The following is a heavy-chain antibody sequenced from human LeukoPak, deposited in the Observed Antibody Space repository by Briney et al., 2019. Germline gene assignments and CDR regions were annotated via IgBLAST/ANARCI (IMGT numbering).Heavy chain of an antibody. D-gene: IGHD2-2*01. Sequence: GGSLRLSCAASGFTFSSYAMGWVRQAPGKGLEWVSAISGSGGSTYYADSVKGRFTISRDNSKNTLYLQMNSLRAEDTAVYYCAKEGIGDIVVVPAAPTFDYWGQGTLVTVSS. CDR3: AKEGIGDIVVVPAAPTFDY. J-gene: IGHJ4*02. CDR1: GFTFSSYA. V-gene: IGHV3-23*01. CDR2: ISGSGGST.